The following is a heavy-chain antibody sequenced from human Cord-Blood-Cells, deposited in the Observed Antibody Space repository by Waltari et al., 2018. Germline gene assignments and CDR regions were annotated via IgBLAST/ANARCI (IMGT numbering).Heavy chain of an antibody. CDR1: GGSLSGYY. Sequence: VQLQQWGAGLLKPSETLSLTCAVYGGSLSGYYWSWIRQPPGKGLEWIGEINHRGSTNYNPSLKSRVTISVDTSKNQFSLKLSSVTAADTAVYYCARGRKFAGNWFDPWGQGTLVTVSS. D-gene: IGHD6-13*01. V-gene: IGHV4-34*01. J-gene: IGHJ5*02. CDR2: INHRGST. CDR3: ARGRKFAGNWFDP.